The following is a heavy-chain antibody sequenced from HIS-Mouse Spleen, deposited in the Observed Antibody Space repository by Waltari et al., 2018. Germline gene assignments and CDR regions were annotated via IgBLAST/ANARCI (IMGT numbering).Heavy chain of an antibody. CDR1: GGSISSSSYY. V-gene: IGHV4-39*07. CDR3: AREIPYSSSWYDWYFDL. D-gene: IGHD6-13*01. CDR2: IYYSGRT. Sequence: QLQLQESGPGLVKPSETLSLTCTVSGGSISSSSYYWGWIRQPPGKGLEWIGSIYYSGRTCYNPSPKSLVTISVATSKNQFSLKLSSVTAADTAVYYCAREIPYSSSWYDWYFDLWGRGTLVTVSS. J-gene: IGHJ2*01.